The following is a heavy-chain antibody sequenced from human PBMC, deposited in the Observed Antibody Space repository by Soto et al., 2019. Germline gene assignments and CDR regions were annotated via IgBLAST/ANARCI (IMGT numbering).Heavy chain of an antibody. J-gene: IGHJ5*01. CDR3: ARDDDYDDNGLDS. Sequence: QVQLVESGGGVVQPGRSLRLSCAASGFAFSSHGMHWVRQAPGTGLEWVAGIVREGSEKHYADSVKGRFTISRDNSKNTLYLEMNSLRAEDTAVYYCARDDDYDDNGLDSWGQGTLVTVSS. D-gene: IGHD4-17*01. CDR2: IVREGSEK. CDR1: GFAFSSHG. V-gene: IGHV3-33*01.